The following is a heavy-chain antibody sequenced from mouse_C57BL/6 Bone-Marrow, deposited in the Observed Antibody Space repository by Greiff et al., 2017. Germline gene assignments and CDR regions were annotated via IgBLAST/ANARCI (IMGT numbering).Heavy chain of an antibody. CDR3: APDYYGSSYDYWYFDV. J-gene: IGHJ1*03. D-gene: IGHD1-1*01. V-gene: IGHV1-81*01. Sequence: QVQLQQSGAELARPGASVELSCKASGYTFTSYGISWVKQRTGQGLEWIGEIYPRSGNTYYNEKFKGKATLTADKSSSTAYMELRSLTSEDSAVYFCAPDYYGSSYDYWYFDVWGTGTTVTVSS. CDR2: IYPRSGNT. CDR1: GYTFTSYG.